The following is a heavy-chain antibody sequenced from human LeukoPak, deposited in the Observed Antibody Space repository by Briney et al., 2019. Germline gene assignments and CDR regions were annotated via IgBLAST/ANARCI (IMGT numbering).Heavy chain of an antibody. CDR3: ARDRREHYYYYYMDV. V-gene: IGHV4-39*07. CDR1: GGSISSTSYY. D-gene: IGHD5-24*01. J-gene: IGHJ6*03. Sequence: SETLSLTCTVSGGSISSTSYYWGWIRQPPGKGLEWIASIYYSGSTYDNPSLKSRVTVSVDTSKNQFSLKLNSVTAADTAVYYCARDRREHYYYYYMDVWGKGTTVTVSS. CDR2: IYYSGST.